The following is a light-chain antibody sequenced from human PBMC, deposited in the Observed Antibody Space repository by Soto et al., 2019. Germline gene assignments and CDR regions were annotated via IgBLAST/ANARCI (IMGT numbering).Light chain of an antibody. Sequence: EIVLTQSPGTLSLSPGERATLSCRASQSVSSSYLAWYQQQPGQAPRLLIYGASSRATGIPDRFSGSGSGTDFTLTISRLEPEDFAVYYWQQYGSSPPLFTFGPGTKVDIK. CDR3: QQYGSSPPLFT. J-gene: IGKJ3*01. CDR2: GAS. V-gene: IGKV3-20*01. CDR1: QSVSSSY.